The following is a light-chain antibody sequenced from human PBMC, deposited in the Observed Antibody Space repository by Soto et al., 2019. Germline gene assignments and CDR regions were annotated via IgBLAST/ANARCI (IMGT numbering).Light chain of an antibody. V-gene: IGKV3-20*01. Sequence: EIVLTQSPGTLSLSPGERATLSCRASQSVSSSYLAWYQQKPGQTPRLLFYGASSRATGIPDRFSGSGSGTDFTLITSRMEPEDFAVYYCHQYGSSPFTFGPGTRVDIK. J-gene: IGKJ3*01. CDR3: HQYGSSPFT. CDR2: GAS. CDR1: QSVSSSY.